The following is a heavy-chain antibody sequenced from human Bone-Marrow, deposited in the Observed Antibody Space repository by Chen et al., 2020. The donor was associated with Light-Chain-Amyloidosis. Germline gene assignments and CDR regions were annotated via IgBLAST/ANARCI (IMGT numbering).Heavy chain of an antibody. CDR2: VSAYNDDR. Sequence: QVQLVQSGAEVKKPGASVNVSCKASGYIFTNYGIGWVRQAPGQGLGWLGWVSAYNDDRNYIQKLQGRVTMTTDASTNTGYMELRSLTSDETAVYYCVRGREWFDPWGQGTLVTVSS. V-gene: IGHV1-18*04. CDR1: GYIFTNYG. J-gene: IGHJ5*02. CDR3: VRGREWFDP.